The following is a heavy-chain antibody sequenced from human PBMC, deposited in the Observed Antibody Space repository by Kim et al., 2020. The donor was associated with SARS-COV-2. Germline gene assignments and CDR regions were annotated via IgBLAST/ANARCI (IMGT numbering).Heavy chain of an antibody. D-gene: IGHD1-1*01. CDR3: ARGPSPGNSLMRGSRVNWFDP. Sequence: GGSLRLSCAASGFTFSSYSMNWVRQAPGKGLEWVSSISSSSSYIYYADSVKGRFTISRDNAKNSLYLQMNSLRAEDTAVYYCARGPSPGNSLMRGSRVNWFDPWGQGTLVTVSS. CDR2: ISSSSSYI. CDR1: GFTFSSYS. V-gene: IGHV3-21*01. J-gene: IGHJ5*02.